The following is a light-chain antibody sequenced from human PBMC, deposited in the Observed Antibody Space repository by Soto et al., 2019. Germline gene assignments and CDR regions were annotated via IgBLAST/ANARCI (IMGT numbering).Light chain of an antibody. J-gene: IGLJ1*01. V-gene: IGLV2-14*03. CDR2: DVN. Sequence: QSALTQPASVSGSPGQSITISCAGTSSDVGAYNYVSWYQHHPGKAPKLMIYDVNNRPSGDSNRFSGSKSGNTASLTISGLQAEDGADYYCSSWTSGATYVFGSGTKVTV. CDR3: SSWTSGATYV. CDR1: SSDVGAYNY.